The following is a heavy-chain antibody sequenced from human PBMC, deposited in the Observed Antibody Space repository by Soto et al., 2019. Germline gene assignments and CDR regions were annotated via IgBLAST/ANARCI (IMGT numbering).Heavy chain of an antibody. D-gene: IGHD3-22*01. V-gene: IGHV1-3*01. Sequence: GAAVKVSCNASGYTFTSYAMHWVRQAPGQRLEWIGWINAGNGNTKYSEKCHGRVNITRDTAASTAYMELSSLRSEDTTVYYCARDSTPTYYYDSSGYSIFDYWGQGTLVTVSS. CDR1: GYTFTSYA. J-gene: IGHJ4*02. CDR3: ARDSTPTYYYDSSGYSIFDY. CDR2: INAGNGNT.